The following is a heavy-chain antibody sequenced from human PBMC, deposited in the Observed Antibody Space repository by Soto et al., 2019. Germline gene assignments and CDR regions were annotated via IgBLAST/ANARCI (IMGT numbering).Heavy chain of an antibody. CDR2: IIPIFGTA. J-gene: IGHJ4*02. Sequence: VKVSCKASAGTFSSYAISWVRQAPGQGLEWMGGIIPIFGTANYAQKFQGRATITADESTSTAYMELSSLRSEDTAVYYCARDPSGITGTTDLDYWGQGTLVTVSS. D-gene: IGHD1-7*01. CDR1: AGTFSSYA. V-gene: IGHV1-69*13. CDR3: ARDPSGITGTTDLDY.